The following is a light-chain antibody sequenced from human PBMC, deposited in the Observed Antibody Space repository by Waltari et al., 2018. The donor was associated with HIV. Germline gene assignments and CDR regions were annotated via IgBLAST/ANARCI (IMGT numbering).Light chain of an antibody. CDR2: TNN. Sequence: QSVMTQPPSASGTPGQSVTISCSGRSSNIGHNPVNWYQQLPGTAPKLLIYTNNQRPSGVPDRFSGSRSGTSASLAISGLQSEDEADYYCAAWDDSLSGVVFGGGTKLTVL. J-gene: IGLJ2*01. CDR1: SSNIGHNP. CDR3: AAWDDSLSGVV. V-gene: IGLV1-44*01.